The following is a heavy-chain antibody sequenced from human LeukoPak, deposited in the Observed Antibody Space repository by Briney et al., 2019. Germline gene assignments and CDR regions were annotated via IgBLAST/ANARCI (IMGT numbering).Heavy chain of an antibody. V-gene: IGHV3-66*02. CDR1: GFTFSSSY. J-gene: IGHJ6*03. CDR3: ARGGRQLGLYYYMDV. CDR2: IYSGGST. Sequence: GGSLRLSCASSGFTFSSSYMSWVRQAPGEGLELVSVIYSGGSTHYEDSVKGRFTISRDNSKNTLYLQMNSLRAEDTAVYYCARGGRQLGLYYYMDVWGKGTTVTVSS. D-gene: IGHD6-6*01.